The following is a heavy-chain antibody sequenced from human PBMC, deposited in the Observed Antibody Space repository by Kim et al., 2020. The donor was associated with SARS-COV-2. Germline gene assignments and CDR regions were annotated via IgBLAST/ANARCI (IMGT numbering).Heavy chain of an antibody. CDR3: AREGRYCSGGSCYNRWFDP. D-gene: IGHD2-15*01. Sequence: SETLSLTCTVSGGSISSYYWSWIRQPPGKGLEWIGYIYYSGSTNYNPSLKSRVTISVDTSKNQFSLKLSSVTAADTAVYYCAREGRYCSGGSCYNRWFDPWGQGTLVTVSS. CDR2: IYYSGST. CDR1: GGSISSYY. J-gene: IGHJ5*02. V-gene: IGHV4-59*01.